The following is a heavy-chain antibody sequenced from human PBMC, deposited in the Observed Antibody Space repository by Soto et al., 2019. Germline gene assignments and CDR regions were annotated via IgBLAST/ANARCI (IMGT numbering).Heavy chain of an antibody. J-gene: IGHJ4*02. Sequence: QLLESGGGFVQPGGSLRLSCVASGFTFSNFAMAWVRQAPGEGLDWVSAISGSGDDTFYADSMKGRFTISRDNSKATLYLQINSLRAEDTAVYYCATPIPKTGTTFGFWGQGTLVTVSS. CDR3: ATPIPKTGTTFGF. D-gene: IGHD1-1*01. CDR2: ISGSGDDT. CDR1: GFTFSNFA. V-gene: IGHV3-23*01.